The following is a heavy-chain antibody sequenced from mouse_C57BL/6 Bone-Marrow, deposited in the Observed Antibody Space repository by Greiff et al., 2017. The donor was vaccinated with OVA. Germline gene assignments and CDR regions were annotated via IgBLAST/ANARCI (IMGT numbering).Heavy chain of an antibody. J-gene: IGHJ2*01. D-gene: IGHD1-1*01. Sequence: VQLQQSGAELVRPGASVKLSCKASGYTFTDYYINWVKQRPGQGLEWIARIYPGSGNTYYNEKFKGKATLTAEKSSSTAYMQLSSLTSEDSAVYFCARNYGSSSYYFDYWGQGTTLTVSS. CDR1: GYTFTDYY. CDR3: ARNYGSSSYYFDY. V-gene: IGHV1-76*01. CDR2: IYPGSGNT.